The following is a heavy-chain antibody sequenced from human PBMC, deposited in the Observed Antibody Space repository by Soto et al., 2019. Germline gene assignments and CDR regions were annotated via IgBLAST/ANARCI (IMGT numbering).Heavy chain of an antibody. CDR3: ARAGFTVSTTRYFLP. CDR2: ISAYNGNT. J-gene: IGHJ1*01. D-gene: IGHD1-26*01. Sequence: ASVKVSCKASGYTFTSYGISWVRQAPGQGLEWMGWISAYNGNTNYAQKLQGRVTMTTDTSTSTAYMELRSLRSDDTAVYYCARAGFTVSTTRYFLPWGQGTLVTVSS. V-gene: IGHV1-18*01. CDR1: GYTFTSYG.